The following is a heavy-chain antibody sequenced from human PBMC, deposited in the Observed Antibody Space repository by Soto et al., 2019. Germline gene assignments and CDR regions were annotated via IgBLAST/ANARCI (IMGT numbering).Heavy chain of an antibody. CDR1: GGTFSSYA. V-gene: IGHV1-69*01. Sequence: QVQLVQSGAEVKKPGSSVKVSCKASGGTFSSYAISWVRQAPGQGLEWMGGIIPIFGTANYAKKFQGRVTITADESTSTAYMERSSLRSEDTAVYYCASLINYGGNPGGRDSDFDYWGQGTLVTVSS. CDR3: ASLINYGGNPGGRDSDFDY. CDR2: IIPIFGTA. J-gene: IGHJ4*02. D-gene: IGHD4-17*01.